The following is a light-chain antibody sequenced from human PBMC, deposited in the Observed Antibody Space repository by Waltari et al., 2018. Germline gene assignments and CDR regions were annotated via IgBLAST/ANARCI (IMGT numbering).Light chain of an antibody. CDR3: QVWDSGSDHHV. CDR1: TIGSKS. V-gene: IGLV3-21*02. J-gene: IGLJ1*01. CDR2: DDT. Sequence: SFVLTQPPSVSVAPGQTARITCGVSTIGSKSVHWFQQKPGQAPVLVVLDDTERPSGIPDRVSGSNSGNTATLTIDRVEPGDEADYYCQVWDSGSDHHVFGTGTKVTVL.